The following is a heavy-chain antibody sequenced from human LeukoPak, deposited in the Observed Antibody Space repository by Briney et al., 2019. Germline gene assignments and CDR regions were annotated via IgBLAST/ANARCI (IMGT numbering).Heavy chain of an antibody. V-gene: IGHV4-30-4*08. CDR2: IYYSGST. D-gene: IGHD4-17*01. J-gene: IGHJ4*02. CDR1: GGSISTNYY. CDR3: ARARDYGDYVS. Sequence: PSQTLSLTCTVSGGSISTNYYWSWIRQHPGKGLEWIGYIYYSGSTYYNPSLKSRVTISVDTSKNQFSLKLSSVTAADTAVYYCARARDYGDYVSWGQGTLVTVSS.